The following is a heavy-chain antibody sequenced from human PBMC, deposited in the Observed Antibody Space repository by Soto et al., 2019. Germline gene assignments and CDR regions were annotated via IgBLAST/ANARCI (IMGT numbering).Heavy chain of an antibody. V-gene: IGHV1-18*04. Sequence: ASVKVSCKASGYTFTSYGISWVRQAPGQGLEWMGWISAYNGNTNYAQKLQGRVTMTTDTSTSTAYMELRSLRSDDTDVYYCARLTIVGATSGWFDPWGQGTLVTVSS. J-gene: IGHJ5*02. CDR3: ARLTIVGATSGWFDP. D-gene: IGHD1-26*01. CDR2: ISAYNGNT. CDR1: GYTFTSYG.